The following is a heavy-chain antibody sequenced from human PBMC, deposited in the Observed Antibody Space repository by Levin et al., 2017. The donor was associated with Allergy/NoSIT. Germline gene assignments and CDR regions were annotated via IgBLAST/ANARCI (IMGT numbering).Heavy chain of an antibody. CDR3: ARDQVVRAFDI. J-gene: IGHJ3*02. CDR2: IYYSGST. V-gene: IGHV4-59*01. CDR1: GGSISSYY. D-gene: IGHD3-10*01. Sequence: SETLSLTCTVSGGSISSYYWSWIRQPPGKGLEWIGYIYYSGSTNYNPSLKSRVTISVDTYKNQFSLKLSSVTAADTAVYYCARDQVVRAFDIWGQGTMVTVS.